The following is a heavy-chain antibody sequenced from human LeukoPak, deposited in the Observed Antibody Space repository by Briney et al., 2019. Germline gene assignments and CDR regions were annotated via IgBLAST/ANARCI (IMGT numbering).Heavy chain of an antibody. Sequence: YSGSTYYNPSLKSRVTISVDKSKNQFSLKLSSVTAADTAVYYCARDRRIWFGEYFDYWGQGTLVTVSS. CDR2: YSGST. V-gene: IGHV4-39*07. CDR3: ARDRRIWFGEYFDY. J-gene: IGHJ4*02. D-gene: IGHD3-10*01.